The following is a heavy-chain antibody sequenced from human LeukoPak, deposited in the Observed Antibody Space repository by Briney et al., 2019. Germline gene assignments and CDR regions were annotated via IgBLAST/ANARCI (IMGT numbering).Heavy chain of an antibody. Sequence: SETLSLTCTVSGGSISSGSYYWSWIRQPAGKGLEWIGRIYTSGSTNYNPSLKSRVTISVDTSKNQFSLKLSSVTAADTAVYYCARGRFGELGDYWGQGTLVTASS. CDR1: GGSISSGSYY. CDR3: ARGRFGELGDY. CDR2: IYTSGST. D-gene: IGHD3-10*01. J-gene: IGHJ4*02. V-gene: IGHV4-61*02.